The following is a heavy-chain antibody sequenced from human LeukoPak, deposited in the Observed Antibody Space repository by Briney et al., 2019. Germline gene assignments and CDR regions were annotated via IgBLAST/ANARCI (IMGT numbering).Heavy chain of an antibody. CDR3: AGDSLVGYYYMDV. V-gene: IGHV3-23*01. J-gene: IGHJ6*03. D-gene: IGHD2-21*01. CDR1: GFTFSSYA. CDR2: ISYSGGST. Sequence: GGSLRLSCAASGFTFSSYAMSWVRQAPGKGLEWVSAISYSGGSTYYAGSVKGRFTISRDNAKNSLYLQMNSLRAGDTAVYYCAGDSLVGYYYMDVWGKGTTVTVSS.